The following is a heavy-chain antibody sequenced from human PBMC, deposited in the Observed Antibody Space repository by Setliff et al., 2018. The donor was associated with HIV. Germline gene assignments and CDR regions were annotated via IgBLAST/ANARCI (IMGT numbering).Heavy chain of an antibody. CDR3: ARDLHANYHVVDI. D-gene: IGHD2-15*01. Sequence: SETLSLTCSVSGVSIVSGGFYFSWIRHPPGKGLEWIGTVYYTGKTYYNPSLQSRLTMSADTSKNQLYLKINSVTAADTAVYFCARDLHANYHVVDIWGPGTMVTVSS. CDR1: GVSIVSGGFY. J-gene: IGHJ3*02. CDR2: VYYTGKT. V-gene: IGHV4-31*03.